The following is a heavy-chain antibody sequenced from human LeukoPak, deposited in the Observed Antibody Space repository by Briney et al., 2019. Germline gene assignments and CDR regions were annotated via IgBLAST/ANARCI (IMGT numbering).Heavy chain of an antibody. D-gene: IGHD3-10*01. V-gene: IGHV1-69*13. J-gene: IGHJ4*02. CDR2: IIPIFGTA. CDR1: GGTFSNSA. CDR3: ATVKLLHPALWPRGLDY. Sequence: PEASVKVSCKASGGTFSNSAISWVRQAPGQGLEWMGGIIPIFGTANYAQRFQGRVTITADESTTTAYMEVSSLRSEDTAVYYCATVKLLHPALWPRGLDYWGRGTLVTVSS.